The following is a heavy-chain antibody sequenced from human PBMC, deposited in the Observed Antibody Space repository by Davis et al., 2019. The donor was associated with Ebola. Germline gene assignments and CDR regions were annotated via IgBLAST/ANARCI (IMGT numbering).Heavy chain of an antibody. J-gene: IGHJ6*02. Sequence: GESLKISCAASGFTFSSYAMHWVRQAPGKGLEWVAVISYDGSNKYYADSVKGRFTISRDNAKNSLYLQMNSLRAEDTAVYYCARNNGYYDFWSGDYYYYGMDVWGQGTTVTVSS. CDR2: ISYDGSNK. D-gene: IGHD3-3*01. CDR3: ARNNGYYDFWSGDYYYYGMDV. V-gene: IGHV3-30-3*01. CDR1: GFTFSSYA.